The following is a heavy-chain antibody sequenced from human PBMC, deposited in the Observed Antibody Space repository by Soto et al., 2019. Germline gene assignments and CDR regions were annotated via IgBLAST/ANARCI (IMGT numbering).Heavy chain of an antibody. CDR1: GFTFSSYA. CDR2: ISGSGGST. V-gene: IGHV3-23*01. Sequence: GGSLRLSCAASGFTFSSYAMSWVRQAPGKGLEWVSAISGSGGSTYYADSVKGRFTISRDNSKDTLYLQMNSLRAEDTAVYYCAKGRGLTIFGVVIPLWGQGTLVTVSS. D-gene: IGHD3-3*01. J-gene: IGHJ4*02. CDR3: AKGRGLTIFGVVIPL.